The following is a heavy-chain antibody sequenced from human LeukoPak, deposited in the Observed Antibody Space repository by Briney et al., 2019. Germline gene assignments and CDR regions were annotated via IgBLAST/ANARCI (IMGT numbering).Heavy chain of an antibody. Sequence: GGSLRLSCAASGFTFSDYYMNWVRQAPGKGLEWVSSISSSSSYIYYADSVKGRFTISRDNAKNSLYLQMNSLRAEDTAVYYCAREGSSTSSYIYYYYGMDVWGQGTTVTVSS. CDR3: AREGSSTSSYIYYYYGMDV. V-gene: IGHV3-21*01. J-gene: IGHJ6*02. CDR2: ISSSSSYI. CDR1: GFTFSDYY. D-gene: IGHD2-2*01.